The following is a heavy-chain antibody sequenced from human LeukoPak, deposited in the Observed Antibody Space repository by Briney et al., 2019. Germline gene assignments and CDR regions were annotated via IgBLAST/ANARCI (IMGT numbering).Heavy chain of an antibody. D-gene: IGHD6-13*01. Sequence: PGGSLRLSCAASGFTFSNYAMHWVRQAPGKGLEWVAVISYDGSNKFYADSVKGRFTISRDNSKNTLYLQMNSLRAEDTAVYDCARVREQQLSWFDYWGQGTLVSVSS. CDR3: ARVREQQLSWFDY. CDR1: GFTFSNYA. V-gene: IGHV3-30*04. CDR2: ISYDGSNK. J-gene: IGHJ4*02.